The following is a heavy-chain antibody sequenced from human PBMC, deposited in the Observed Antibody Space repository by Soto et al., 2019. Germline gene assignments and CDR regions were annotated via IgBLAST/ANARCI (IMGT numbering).Heavy chain of an antibody. CDR1: GCTFTSYY. D-gene: IGHD3-22*01. CDR2: INPSGGST. V-gene: IGHV1-46*01. CDR3: ARVRLKVPQGAFDI. J-gene: IGHJ3*02. Sequence: GASVRVSCKACGCTFTSYYMHWVRQSPGQGLEWMGIINPSGGSTSYAQKFQGRVTMTRDTSTSTVYMELSSLRSEDTAVCYCARVRLKVPQGAFDIWGQGTMVTVSS.